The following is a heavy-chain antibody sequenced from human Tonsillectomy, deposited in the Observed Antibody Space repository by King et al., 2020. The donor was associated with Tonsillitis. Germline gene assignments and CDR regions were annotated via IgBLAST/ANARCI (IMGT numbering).Heavy chain of an antibody. Sequence: VQLQESGPGLVKPSETLSLTCTVSGSSMSTYYWSWIRQSPGKGLECVGYIYYNGNTNYNPSLKSRVTISVDRSKNQFSLNLRSVTAADTAMYYCASMGIAAACWTPNFDYWGQGALVTVSS. CDR1: GSSMSTYY. CDR3: ASMGIAAACWTPNFDY. CDR2: IYYNGNT. J-gene: IGHJ4*02. V-gene: IGHV4-59*08. D-gene: IGHD6-13*01.